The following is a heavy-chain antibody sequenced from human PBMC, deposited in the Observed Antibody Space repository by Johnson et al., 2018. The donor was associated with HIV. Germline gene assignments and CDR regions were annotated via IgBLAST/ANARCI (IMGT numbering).Heavy chain of an antibody. CDR1: GFSFDDYG. Sequence: VQLVESGGGLVQPGGSLRLSCAASGFSFDDYGMNWVRQAPGKGLEWVCGIDGNGGNKRYADSVKGRFTISRDNAKNTLYLQVNSLGGEDTAVYYCGRVNNYNFWRGYRVHDAFDIWGQGTMVTVSS. J-gene: IGHJ3*02. V-gene: IGHV3-20*04. CDR2: IDGNGGNK. CDR3: GRVNNYNFWRGYRVHDAFDI. D-gene: IGHD3-3*01.